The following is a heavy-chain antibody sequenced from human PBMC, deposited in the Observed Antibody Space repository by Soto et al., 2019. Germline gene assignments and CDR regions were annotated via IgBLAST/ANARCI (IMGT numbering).Heavy chain of an antibody. V-gene: IGHV3-21*01. J-gene: IGHJ4*02. Sequence: GSLRLSCAASGFTFSSYSMNWVRQAPGKGLEWVSSISSSSSYIYYADSVKGRLTISRDNAKNSLNLQMNSLRAEDTTVYYCARDQPVYGYGSGSAYWGQGTLVPVSS. CDR3: ARDQPVYGYGSGSAY. CDR2: ISSSSSYI. CDR1: GFTFSSYS. D-gene: IGHD3-10*01.